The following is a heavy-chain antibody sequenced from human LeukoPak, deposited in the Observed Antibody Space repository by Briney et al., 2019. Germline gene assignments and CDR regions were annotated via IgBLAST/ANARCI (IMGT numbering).Heavy chain of an antibody. CDR2: IDYSGST. Sequence: PSQTLSLTCTVSGGSISSGGYYWSWIRQHPGKGLEWIGYIDYSGSTYYNPSLKSRVTISVDTSKNQFSLKLSSVTAADTAVYYCARDKYYFNDAFDIRGQGTMVTVSS. CDR1: GGSISSGGYY. D-gene: IGHD2/OR15-2a*01. CDR3: ARDKYYFNDAFDI. J-gene: IGHJ3*02. V-gene: IGHV4-31*03.